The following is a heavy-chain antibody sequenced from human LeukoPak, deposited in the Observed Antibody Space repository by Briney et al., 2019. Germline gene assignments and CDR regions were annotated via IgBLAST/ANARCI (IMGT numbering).Heavy chain of an antibody. Sequence: ASVKVSCKASGVTFSSYAIIWVRQAPGQGLEWMGGIIPIFGTANYAQKFQGRVTITTDESTSTAYMELSSLTSDDTAVYYCARTRYGSGSYRFDYWGQGTLVTVSS. J-gene: IGHJ4*02. CDR3: ARTRYGSGSYRFDY. D-gene: IGHD3-10*01. CDR1: GVTFSSYA. CDR2: IIPIFGTA. V-gene: IGHV1-69*05.